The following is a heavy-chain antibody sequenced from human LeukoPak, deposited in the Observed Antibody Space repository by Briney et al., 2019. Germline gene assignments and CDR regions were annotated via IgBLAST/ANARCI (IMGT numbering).Heavy chain of an antibody. V-gene: IGHV3-23*01. D-gene: IGHD3-22*01. Sequence: GGSLRLSCAASGFTFSSYAMSWVRQAPGKGLEWVSAISGSGGSTYYADSVKGRFTISRDNSKSTLYLQMNSLRAEDTAVYYCARVAKKPYYYDSSGYYQDYWGQGTLVTVSS. CDR1: GFTFSSYA. CDR2: ISGSGGST. J-gene: IGHJ4*02. CDR3: ARVAKKPYYYDSSGYYQDY.